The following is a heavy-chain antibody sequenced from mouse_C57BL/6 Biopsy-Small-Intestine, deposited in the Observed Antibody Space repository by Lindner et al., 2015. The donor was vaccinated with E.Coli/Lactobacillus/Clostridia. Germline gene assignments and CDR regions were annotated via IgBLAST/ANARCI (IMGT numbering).Heavy chain of an antibody. CDR2: ISSGSSTI. D-gene: IGHD2-2*01. J-gene: IGHJ2*01. Sequence: VQLQESGGGLVKPGGSLKLSCAASGFTFSDYGMHWVRQAPEKGLEWVAYISSGSSTIYYADTVKGRFTISRDNAKNTLFLQMTSLRSEDTAMYYCARPMNGYYFDYWGQGTTLTVSS. CDR3: ARPMNGYYFDY. V-gene: IGHV5-17*01. CDR1: GFTFSDYG.